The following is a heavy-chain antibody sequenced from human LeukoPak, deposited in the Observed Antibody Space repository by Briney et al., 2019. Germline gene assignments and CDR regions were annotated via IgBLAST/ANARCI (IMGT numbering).Heavy chain of an antibody. Sequence: PGGSLRLSCAASGFAFSSYWMHWVRQAPGKGLVWVSRINSDGSSTSYADSVKGRFTISRDNTKNTLYLQMNSLRAEDTAVYYCARDLEWFGDVDDYWGQGTLVTVSS. CDR1: GFAFSSYW. CDR3: ARDLEWFGDVDDY. V-gene: IGHV3-74*01. D-gene: IGHD3-10*01. J-gene: IGHJ4*02. CDR2: INSDGSST.